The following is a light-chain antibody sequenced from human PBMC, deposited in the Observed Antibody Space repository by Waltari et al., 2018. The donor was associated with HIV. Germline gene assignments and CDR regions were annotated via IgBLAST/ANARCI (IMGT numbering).Light chain of an antibody. CDR1: NSNLGNNY. J-gene: IGLJ1*01. V-gene: IGLV1-51*01. Sequence: HSVLTQPPSVSAAPGQKVSFSCSGGNSNLGNNYVSWYQQLPGRAPRLLIYDNEKRPSGIPDRFSASKAGMSATLDITGLQIVDEADYYCGTWDSSLNLYVFGPGTTVAVL. CDR3: GTWDSSLNLYV. CDR2: DNE.